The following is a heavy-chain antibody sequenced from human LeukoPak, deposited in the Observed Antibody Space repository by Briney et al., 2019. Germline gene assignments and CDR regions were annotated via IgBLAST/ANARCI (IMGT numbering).Heavy chain of an antibody. CDR3: ARVARIAVAGYYYSYMDV. Sequence: LRLSCAASGFTFDDYAMHWVRQAPGKGLEWVSGISWNSGSIDYADSVKGRFTISRDNAKNSLYLQMNSLRAEDTALYYCARVARIAVAGYYYSYMDVWGKGTTVTVSS. D-gene: IGHD6-19*01. CDR1: GFTFDDYA. J-gene: IGHJ6*03. V-gene: IGHV3-9*01. CDR2: ISWNSGSI.